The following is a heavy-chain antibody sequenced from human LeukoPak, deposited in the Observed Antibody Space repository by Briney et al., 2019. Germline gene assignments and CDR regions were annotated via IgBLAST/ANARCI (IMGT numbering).Heavy chain of an antibody. J-gene: IGHJ6*03. D-gene: IGHD3-3*01. CDR2: INHSGST. V-gene: IGHV4-34*01. Sequence: SETLSLTCAVYGGSFSGYYWSWIRQPPGKGLEWIGEINHSGSTNYNPSLKSRVTISVDTSKNQFSLKLSSVTAADTAVHYCARGLKAIFGVVHTPLYYYYMDVWGKGTTVTVSS. CDR1: GGSFSGYY. CDR3: ARGLKAIFGVVHTPLYYYYMDV.